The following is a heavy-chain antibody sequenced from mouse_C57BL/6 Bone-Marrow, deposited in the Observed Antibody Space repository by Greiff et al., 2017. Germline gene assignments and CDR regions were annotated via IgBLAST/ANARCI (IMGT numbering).Heavy chain of an antibody. CDR1: GFSLTSYG. V-gene: IGHV2-2*01. CDR3: ARRGLLGGYFDV. D-gene: IGHD1-1*01. Sequence: VQLQQSGPGLVQPSQSLSITCTVSGFSLTSYGVHWVRQSPGKGLEWLGVIWSGGSTDYNAAFISSLSISNDNSKSQVFFKMNSLQADDTAIYYCARRGLLGGYFDVWGTGTTVTVSS. CDR2: IWSGGST. J-gene: IGHJ1*03.